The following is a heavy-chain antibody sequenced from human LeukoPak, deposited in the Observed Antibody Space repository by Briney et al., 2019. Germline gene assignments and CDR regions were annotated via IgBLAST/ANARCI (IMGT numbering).Heavy chain of an antibody. J-gene: IGHJ4*02. CDR2: FYHAGST. V-gene: IGHV4-39*01. D-gene: IGHD3-9*01. CDR1: GGSISSNNDN. CDR3: ARYFERHGSLDY. Sequence: SETLSLTCTVSGGSISSNNDNWGWIRQPPGKGLEWIGIFYHAGSTHYNPSLKSRVTISVDTSKNQFSLKVSSVTAADTAVYYCARYFERHGSLDYWGQGTLVTVSS.